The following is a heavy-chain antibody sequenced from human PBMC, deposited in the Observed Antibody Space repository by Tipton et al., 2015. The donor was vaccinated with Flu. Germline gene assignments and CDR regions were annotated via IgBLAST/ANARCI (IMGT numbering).Heavy chain of an antibody. J-gene: IGHJ3*02. CDR2: IDPNTGDT. Sequence: QLVQSGAEVKKPGASVKVSCKASGYTFTDYYLHWVRQAPRQGLEWMGWIDPNTGDTNSAQAFQGRVTMTRDTSISTVYMELTSLRSDDTAVYYCARVPNPAVVPDSTYALDIWGRGTMVTVSS. V-gene: IGHV1-2*02. D-gene: IGHD2-2*01. CDR3: ARVPNPAVVPDSTYALDI. CDR1: GYTFTDYY.